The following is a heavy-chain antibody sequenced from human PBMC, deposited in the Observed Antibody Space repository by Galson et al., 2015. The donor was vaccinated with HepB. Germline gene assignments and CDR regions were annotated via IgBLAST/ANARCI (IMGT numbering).Heavy chain of an antibody. CDR1: GYDFTSYW. J-gene: IGHJ3*01. CDR2: VYPGDSDT. D-gene: IGHD6-19*01. CDR3: ARHRGPSSGGSFDV. Sequence: QSGAEVKKPGEALRISCQASGYDFTSYWIGWVRQMPGKGLEWMGIVYPGDSDTRYSPSFQGQVTLSVDKSISNAYLQWSSLKASDSATYFCARHRGPSSGGSFDVWGQGTMVTV. V-gene: IGHV5-51*01.